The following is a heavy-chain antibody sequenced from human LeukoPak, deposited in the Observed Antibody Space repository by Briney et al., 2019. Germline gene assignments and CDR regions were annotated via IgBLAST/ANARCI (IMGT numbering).Heavy chain of an antibody. CDR1: GFTFSSYA. V-gene: IGHV3-30-3*01. J-gene: IGHJ2*01. CDR2: ISYDGSNK. D-gene: IGHD2-15*01. Sequence: GRSLRLSCAASGFTFSSYAMHWVRQAPGKGLEWVAVISYDGSNKYYADSVKGRFTISRDNSKNTLHLQMNSLRAEDTAVYYCAKVGGPSIVVVVAATYGYFDLWGRGTLVTVSS. CDR3: AKVGGPSIVVVVAATYGYFDL.